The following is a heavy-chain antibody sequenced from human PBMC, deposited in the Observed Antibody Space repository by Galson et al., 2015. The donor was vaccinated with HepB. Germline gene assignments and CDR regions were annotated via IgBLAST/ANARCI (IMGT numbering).Heavy chain of an antibody. CDR3: AKGTDYVWGSYRGAHDY. CDR2: ISGSGGST. J-gene: IGHJ4*02. V-gene: IGHV3-23*01. Sequence: SLRLSCAASGFTFSSYAMSWVRQAPGKGLEWVSAISGSGGSTYYADSVKGRFTISRDNSKNTLYLQMNSLRAEDTAVYYCAKGTDYVWGSYRGAHDYWGQGTLVTVSS. D-gene: IGHD3-16*02. CDR1: GFTFSSYA.